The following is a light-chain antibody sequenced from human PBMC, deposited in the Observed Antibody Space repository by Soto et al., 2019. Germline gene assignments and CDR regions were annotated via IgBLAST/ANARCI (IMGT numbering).Light chain of an antibody. Sequence: QSVLTQPPSASGPPGQRVTISCSGSSSNIGNNYVYWYLQLPGTAPKLLIYSNNRRPSGVPDRISGSKSGTSASLAISGLRSEDEADYYCASWDDSLSGPLFGGGTKVTVL. CDR2: SNN. V-gene: IGLV1-47*02. CDR1: SSNIGNNY. J-gene: IGLJ2*01. CDR3: ASWDDSLSGPL.